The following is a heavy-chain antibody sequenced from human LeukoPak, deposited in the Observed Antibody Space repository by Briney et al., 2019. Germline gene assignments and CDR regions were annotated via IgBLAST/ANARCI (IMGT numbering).Heavy chain of an antibody. J-gene: IGHJ6*03. CDR1: GGTFSSYA. Sequence: GASVKVSCKASGGTFSSYAISWVRQAPGQGLEWMGGIIPIFGTANYAQKFQGRVTITADESTSTAYMELSSLRSEDTAVYYCASTPLFGATIGYYYYYMDVWGKGTTVTISS. V-gene: IGHV1-69*13. CDR3: ASTPLFGATIGYYYYYMDV. D-gene: IGHD5-12*01. CDR2: IIPIFGTA.